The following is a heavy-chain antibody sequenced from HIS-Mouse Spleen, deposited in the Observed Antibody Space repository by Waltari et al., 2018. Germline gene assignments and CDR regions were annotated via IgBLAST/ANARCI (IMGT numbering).Heavy chain of an antibody. V-gene: IGHV4-39*07. CDR1: GGQIGSSSYY. Sequence: QLQLQESGPGLVKPSETLSLTCTVSGGQIGSSSYYWGWSRQPPGKGLEWIGSVYYSGGTYYNPSLKSQVTISVDTSKNQFSLKLSSVTAADTAVYYCAREIPYSSSWYDWYFDLWGRGTLVTVSS. CDR2: VYYSGGT. J-gene: IGHJ2*01. D-gene: IGHD6-13*01. CDR3: AREIPYSSSWYDWYFDL.